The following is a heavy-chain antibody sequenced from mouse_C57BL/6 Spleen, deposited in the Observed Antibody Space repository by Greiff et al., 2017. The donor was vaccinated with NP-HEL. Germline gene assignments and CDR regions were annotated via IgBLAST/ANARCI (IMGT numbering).Heavy chain of an antibody. V-gene: IGHV1-26*01. D-gene: IGHD1-2*01. J-gene: IGHJ2*01. Sequence: VQLQQSGPELVKPGASVKISCKASGYTFTDYYMNWVKQSHGKSLEWIGDINPNNGGTSYNQKFKGKATLTVDKSSSTAYMELRSLTSEDSAVYYCARRGLRPFDYWGQGTTLTVSS. CDR2: INPNNGGT. CDR1: GYTFTDYY. CDR3: ARRGLRPFDY.